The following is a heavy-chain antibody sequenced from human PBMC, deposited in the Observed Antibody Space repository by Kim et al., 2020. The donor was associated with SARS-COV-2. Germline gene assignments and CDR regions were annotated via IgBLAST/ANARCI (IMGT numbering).Heavy chain of an antibody. V-gene: IGHV3-53*01. CDR2: IYSGGST. D-gene: IGHD3-10*01. J-gene: IGHJ4*02. CDR1: GFTVSSNY. CDR3: AREAGGAAIDY. Sequence: RGSLRLSCAASGFTVSSNYMSWVRQAPGKGLEWVSVIYSGGSTYYADSVKGRFTISRDNSKNTLYLQMNSLRAEDTAVYYCAREAGGAAIDYWGQGTLVTVSS.